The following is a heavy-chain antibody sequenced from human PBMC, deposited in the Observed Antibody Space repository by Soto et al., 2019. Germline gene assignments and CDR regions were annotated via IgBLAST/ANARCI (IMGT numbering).Heavy chain of an antibody. D-gene: IGHD5-18*01. J-gene: IGHJ4*02. V-gene: IGHV4-30-4*01. CDR3: ATESGSTYGYFDH. Sequence: SETLSLTCTVSGGSVTSDEDYWTWIRQSPGKGLEWIGYISNSGSTGYNPSLKTRLSMSVDRSKNQFTLRLTSVTAADMAVYFCATESGSTYGYFDHWGQGTQVTAPQ. CDR1: GGSVTSDEDY. CDR2: ISNSGST.